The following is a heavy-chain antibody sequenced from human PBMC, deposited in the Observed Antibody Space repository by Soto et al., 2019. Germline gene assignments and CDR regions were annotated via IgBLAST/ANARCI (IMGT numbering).Heavy chain of an antibody. Sequence: QLQLQESGPGLVKPSETLSLTCTVSGGSITSSSHYWGWIRQPPGKGLEWIGSIYYSGSTYYNPSLRSRVTICVNTSKNQYSLKLSSVTAADTAVYYCARRFEYFHHWGQGTLVTVSS. CDR3: ARRFEYFHH. V-gene: IGHV4-39*01. CDR2: IYYSGST. J-gene: IGHJ1*01. CDR1: GGSITSSSHY.